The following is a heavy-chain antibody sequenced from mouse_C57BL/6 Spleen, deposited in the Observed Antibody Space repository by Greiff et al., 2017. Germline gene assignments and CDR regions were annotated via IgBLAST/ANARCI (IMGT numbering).Heavy chain of an antibody. Sequence: EVKLVESGGGLVKPGGSLKLSCAASGFTFSDYGMHWVRQAPEKGLEWVAYISSGSSTIYYADTVKGRFTISRDNAKNTLFLQMTSLMSEDTAMYYCAKLGAGFDYWGQGTTLTVSS. CDR2: ISSGSSTI. CDR1: GFTFSDYG. V-gene: IGHV5-17*01. D-gene: IGHD4-1*01. J-gene: IGHJ2*01. CDR3: AKLGAGFDY.